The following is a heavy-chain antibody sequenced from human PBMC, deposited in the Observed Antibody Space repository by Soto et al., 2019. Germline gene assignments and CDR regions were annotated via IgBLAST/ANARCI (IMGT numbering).Heavy chain of an antibody. CDR3: ARVPDY. V-gene: IGHV4-31*02. Sequence: ASLPQRLTRSVAGGKSIGGGGYWSWIRQHPGKGLEWIGYIYYSGSTYYNPSLKSRVTISVDTSKNQFSLKLSSVTAADTAVYYCARVPDYWGQGTLVTVSS. CDR1: GGKSIGGGGY. CDR2: IYYSGST. J-gene: IGHJ4*02.